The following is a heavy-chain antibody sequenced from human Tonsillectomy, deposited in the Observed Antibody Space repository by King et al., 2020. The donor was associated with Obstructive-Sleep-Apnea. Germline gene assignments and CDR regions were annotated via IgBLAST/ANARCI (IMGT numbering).Heavy chain of an antibody. Sequence: ITLKESGPTLVKPTQTLTLTCTFSGFSLSTSGVGVSWIRQPPGKALEWLALIYWDDEKRYSPSLQSRLTITKDTSKNQVVLTLTNMDPVDTATYYCAHRRPKTSYFDYWGQGTLVTVSS. CDR3: AHRRPKTSYFDY. V-gene: IGHV2-5*02. J-gene: IGHJ4*02. CDR2: IYWDDEK. CDR1: GFSLSTSGVG.